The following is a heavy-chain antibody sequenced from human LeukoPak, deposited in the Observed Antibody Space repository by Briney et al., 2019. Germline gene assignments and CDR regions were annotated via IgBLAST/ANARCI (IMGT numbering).Heavy chain of an antibody. J-gene: IGHJ4*02. CDR2: ISAYNGNT. Sequence: ASVKVSCKASGYTFTSYGISWVRQAPGQGLEWMGWISAYNGNTNYAQKLQGRVTMTTDTSTSTAYMELRSLRSDDTAVYYCARDRLGHKRSSGVWDYWGQGTLVTVSS. CDR1: GYTFTSYG. V-gene: IGHV1-18*01. D-gene: IGHD6-6*01. CDR3: ARDRLGHKRSSGVWDY.